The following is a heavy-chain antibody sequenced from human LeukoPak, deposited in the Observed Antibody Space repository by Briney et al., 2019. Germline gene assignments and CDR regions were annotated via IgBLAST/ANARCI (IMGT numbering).Heavy chain of an antibody. D-gene: IGHD3-16*01. CDR3: ARAPRPGGPNDAFDI. CDR1: GYTFTGYY. Sequence: ASVKVSCKASGYTFTGYYMHWVRQAPGQGLEWMGWINPNSGGTNYAQKFQGWVTMTRDTSISTAYMELSRLRSDDTAVYYCARAPRPGGPNDAFDIWGQGTMVTVSS. CDR2: INPNSGGT. J-gene: IGHJ3*02. V-gene: IGHV1-2*04.